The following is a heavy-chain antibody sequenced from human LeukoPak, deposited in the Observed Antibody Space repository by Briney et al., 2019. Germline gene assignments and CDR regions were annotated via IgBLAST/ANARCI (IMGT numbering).Heavy chain of an antibody. Sequence: GAAVKLSCKASGYTFTDYYMHWVRQAPGQGLEWMGWINPDSGGIDYAKKLQGRVTMTRETSISTAYMDLSRLISDDTAVYYCARDLSLAAVDYWGQGT. J-gene: IGHJ4*02. CDR3: ARDLSLAAVDY. D-gene: IGHD6-13*01. V-gene: IGHV1-2*02. CDR2: INPDSGGI. CDR1: GYTFTDYY.